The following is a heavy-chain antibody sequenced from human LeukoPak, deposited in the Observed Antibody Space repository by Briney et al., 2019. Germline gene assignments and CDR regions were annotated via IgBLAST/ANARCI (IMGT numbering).Heavy chain of an antibody. V-gene: IGHV3-48*01. CDR2: ISSSSSTI. J-gene: IGHJ6*02. D-gene: IGHD3-10*01. Sequence: GGSLRLSCAASGFTFSSYSMNWVRQAPGKGLEWVSYISSSSSTIYYADSVKGRFTISRDNSKNTLYLQMNSLRAEDTAVYYCAKADRYYYGAVWGQGTTVTVSS. CDR3: AKADRYYYGAV. CDR1: GFTFSSYS.